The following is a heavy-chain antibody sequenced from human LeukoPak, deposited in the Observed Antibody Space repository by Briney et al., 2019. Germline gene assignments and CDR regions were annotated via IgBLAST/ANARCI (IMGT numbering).Heavy chain of an antibody. CDR1: GFTFSDYY. CDR3: AREMGKRGSGRVPSNFYYNGLDV. Sequence: PGGSLRLSCAASGFTFSDYYMSWIRQAPGKGLQWVSYISTSSTYTIYADSVKGRFTISRDNAKNSLYLQMNSLRAEDTAVYYCAREMGKRGSGRVPSNFYYNGLDVWGKGTTVTVSS. J-gene: IGHJ6*04. V-gene: IGHV3-11*06. D-gene: IGHD3-10*01. CDR2: ISTSSTYT.